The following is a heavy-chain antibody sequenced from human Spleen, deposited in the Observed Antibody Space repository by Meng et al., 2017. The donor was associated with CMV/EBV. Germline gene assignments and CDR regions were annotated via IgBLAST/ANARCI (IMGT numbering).Heavy chain of an antibody. J-gene: IGHJ6*02. D-gene: IGHD1-26*01. CDR2: IYYSGST. Sequence: SETLSLTCSVSGDSVSSYYWTWIRQPPGKGLEWIGYIYYSGSTNYNPSLKSRVTISVDTSKNQFSLKLSSVTAADTAVYYCARDTPEESGSYSGDYYYYYGMDVWGQGTTVTVSS. CDR1: GDSVSSYY. CDR3: ARDTPEESGSYSGDYYYYYGMDV. V-gene: IGHV4-59*02.